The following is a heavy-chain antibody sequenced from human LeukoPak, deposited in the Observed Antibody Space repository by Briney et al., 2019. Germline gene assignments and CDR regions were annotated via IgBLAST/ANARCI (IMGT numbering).Heavy chain of an antibody. V-gene: IGHV3-30-3*01. CDR1: GFAFSVFD. CDR2: TSIDGNIR. CDR3: ARYPFHGGPDVCDI. J-gene: IGHJ3*02. Sequence: GGSLRLSCTASGFAFSVFDMHWVRQAPGKGLEWVAVTSIDGNIRYYADSVKGRFIISRDNSKNTLYLQMNSLRPDDAAVYYCARYPFHGGPDVCDIWGQGTTVTVSS. D-gene: IGHD2-15*01.